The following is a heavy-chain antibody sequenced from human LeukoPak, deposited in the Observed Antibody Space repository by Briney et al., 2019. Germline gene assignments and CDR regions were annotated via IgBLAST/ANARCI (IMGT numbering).Heavy chain of an antibody. V-gene: IGHV4-61*01. J-gene: IGHJ4*02. CDR2: ISYSGST. Sequence: SETLSLTCTVSGGSVSSGSDYWSWLRQPPGKGLEWIGYISYSGSTNYTPSLKSRVTISVDTSRNQFSLKLSSVTAADTAVYHCTRGAAMTTVTTWGQGTLVTVSS. CDR1: GGSVSSGSDY. CDR3: TRGAAMTTVTT. D-gene: IGHD4-17*01.